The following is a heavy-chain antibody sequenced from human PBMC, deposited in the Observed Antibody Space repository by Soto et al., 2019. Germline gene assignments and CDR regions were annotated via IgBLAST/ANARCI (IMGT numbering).Heavy chain of an antibody. Sequence: QVQLQESGPGLVKPSETLSLTCTVSGGSISRYYWSWIRQPPGKGLEWIGYMYNTGSTVYNPSFKSRVTTSVDTSKNQFSLKLISVTAADTAVYYCARDLWGYCGTDCYPLDVWGQGTTVTVSS. D-gene: IGHD2-21*02. CDR1: GGSISRYY. V-gene: IGHV4-59*01. CDR3: ARDLWGYCGTDCYPLDV. J-gene: IGHJ6*02. CDR2: MYNTGST.